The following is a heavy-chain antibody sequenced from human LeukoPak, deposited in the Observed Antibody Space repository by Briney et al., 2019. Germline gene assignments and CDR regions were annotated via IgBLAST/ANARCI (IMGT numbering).Heavy chain of an antibody. Sequence: ASVKVSCKASGYTFTSYAMHWVRQAPGQRLEWMGWINAGNGNTKYSQEFQGRVTITRDTSASTAYMELSSLRSEDMAVYYCARGPNRAPNWFDPWGQGTLVTVSS. CDR1: GYTFTSYA. D-gene: IGHD3-16*02. V-gene: IGHV1-3*03. J-gene: IGHJ5*02. CDR2: INAGNGNT. CDR3: ARGPNRAPNWFDP.